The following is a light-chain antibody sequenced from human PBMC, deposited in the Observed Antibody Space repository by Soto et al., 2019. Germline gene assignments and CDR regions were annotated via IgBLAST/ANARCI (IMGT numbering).Light chain of an antibody. CDR1: QSVPRSY. J-gene: IGKJ5*01. CDR2: GTS. Sequence: IVMTQSPATLSVSPGERATLSCRASQSVPRSYLARYQQKPGQAPRLLIYGTSSRATGIPDRFSGSGSGTDFTLTISRLEPEDFAVFYCQQYGSSITFGQGTRLEIK. V-gene: IGKV3-20*01. CDR3: QQYGSSIT.